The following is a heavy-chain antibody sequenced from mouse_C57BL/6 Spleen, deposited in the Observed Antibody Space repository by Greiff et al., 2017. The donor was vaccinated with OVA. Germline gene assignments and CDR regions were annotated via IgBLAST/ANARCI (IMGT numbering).Heavy chain of an antibody. Sequence: QVQLQQSGPELVKPGASVKISCKASGYAFSSSWMNWVKQRPGKGLEWIGRIYPGDGDTNYNGKFKGKATLTADKSSSTAYMQLSSLTSEDSAVYFGARKIAQATFAYWGQGTLVTVSA. J-gene: IGHJ3*01. CDR2: IYPGDGDT. V-gene: IGHV1-82*01. CDR3: ARKIAQATFAY. D-gene: IGHD3-2*02. CDR1: GYAFSSSW.